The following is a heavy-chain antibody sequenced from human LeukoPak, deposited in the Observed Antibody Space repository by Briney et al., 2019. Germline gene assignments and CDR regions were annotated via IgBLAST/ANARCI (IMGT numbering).Heavy chain of an antibody. CDR2: IIPIFGIA. J-gene: IGHJ4*02. D-gene: IGHD5-12*01. CDR3: ARDGGLPETRIVAMWFDY. Sequence: SVKVSCKASGGTFSSYAISWVRQAPGQGLEWMGRIIPIFGIANYAQKFQGRVTITADKSTSTAYMELNSLRAEDTAVYYCARDGGLPETRIVAMWFDYWGQGTLVTVSS. V-gene: IGHV1-69*04. CDR1: GGTFSSYA.